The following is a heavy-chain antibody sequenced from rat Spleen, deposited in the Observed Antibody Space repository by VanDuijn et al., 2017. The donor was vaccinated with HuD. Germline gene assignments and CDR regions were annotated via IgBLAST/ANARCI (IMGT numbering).Heavy chain of an antibody. V-gene: IGHV5-29*01. D-gene: IGHD1-2*01. Sequence: EVQLVESGGGLVQPGGTLKLSCAASGITFSNYGMAWVRQAPKKGLEWVAYSGFNGGGTDYRDSVRGRFTLTRDNAKNTLYLQMNSLRSEDTATYYCARHGYYYSSYIYDPYWYFDFWGPGTMVTVSS. J-gene: IGHJ1*01. CDR2: SGFNGGGT. CDR3: ARHGYYYSSYIYDPYWYFDF. CDR1: GITFSNYG.